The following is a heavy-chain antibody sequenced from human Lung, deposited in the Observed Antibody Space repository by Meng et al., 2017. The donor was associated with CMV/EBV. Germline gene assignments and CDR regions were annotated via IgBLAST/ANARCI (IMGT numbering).Heavy chain of an antibody. V-gene: IGHV5-51*01. Sequence: GESLTISCEAPGYNFWIGWVRQMPGKGLEWMGIIYLRDSETKYSPSFQGQVTISADKSINTAYLQWSSLKASDTAMYYCARLSDDILTGYFVPPFDYWGQGXLVTVSS. CDR3: ARLSDDILTGYFVPPFDY. D-gene: IGHD3-9*01. CDR1: GYNFW. J-gene: IGHJ4*02. CDR2: IYLRDSET.